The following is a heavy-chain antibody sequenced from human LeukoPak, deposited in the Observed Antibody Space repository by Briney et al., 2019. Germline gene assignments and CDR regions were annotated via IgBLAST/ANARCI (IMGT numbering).Heavy chain of an antibody. CDR2: IYHSGST. CDR1: GGSINSGGYS. J-gene: IGHJ4*02. Sequence: SQTLSLTCAASGGSINSGGYSWSWIRQPPGKGLEWMGYIYHSGSTYYNPSLKSRVTMSVDRSKNHLSLKLNSVTAADTAVYYCARGYGTFDFWGQGILVTVSS. V-gene: IGHV4-30-2*01. CDR3: ARGYGTFDF. D-gene: IGHD5-18*01.